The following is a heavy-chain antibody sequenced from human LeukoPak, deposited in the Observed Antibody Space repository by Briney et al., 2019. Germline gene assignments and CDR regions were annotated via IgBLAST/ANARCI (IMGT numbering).Heavy chain of an antibody. CDR1: GFTFSSYA. D-gene: IGHD5-18*01. J-gene: IGHJ4*02. CDR2: INWDGGST. CDR3: AKGDVDSPMNFYH. Sequence: GGSLRLSCAASGFTFSSYAMSWVRQAPGKGLEWVSLINWDGGSTYYAGSVKGRFTISRDNSKNSLYLQMNSLRTEDTALYYCAKGDVDSPMNFYHWGQGTLVTVSS. V-gene: IGHV3-43*01.